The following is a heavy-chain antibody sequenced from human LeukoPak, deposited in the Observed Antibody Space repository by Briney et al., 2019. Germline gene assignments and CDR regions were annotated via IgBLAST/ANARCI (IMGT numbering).Heavy chain of an antibody. J-gene: IGHJ5*02. CDR2: ISSGSSTI. D-gene: IGHD5-24*01. Sequence: PGGSLRLSCAASGFTFSSYSMNWVRQAPGKGLEWVSYISSGSSTIYYADSVKGRFTISRDNAKNSLCLQMNSLRDEDTAVYYCARARDDYINNWFDPWGQGTLVTVSS. V-gene: IGHV3-48*02. CDR3: ARARDDYINNWFDP. CDR1: GFTFSSYS.